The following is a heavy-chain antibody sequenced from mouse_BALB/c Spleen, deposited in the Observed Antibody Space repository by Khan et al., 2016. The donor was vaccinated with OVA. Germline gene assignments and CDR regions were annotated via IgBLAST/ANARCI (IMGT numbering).Heavy chain of an antibody. CDR1: GFTFSTYA. D-gene: IGHD1-1*01. V-gene: IGHV5-9-3*01. CDR2: ISSSGDYL. CDR3: ERHNYGPFAY. Sequence: EVELVESGGDLVRPGGSLKLSCSASGFTFSTYAMSWVRQTPEKRLEWVATISSSGDYLYYPDSVKGRFTISRDTAMDTLYLQMSSLRAEDTAMYYCERHNYGPFAYWGQGTLVTVSA. J-gene: IGHJ3*01.